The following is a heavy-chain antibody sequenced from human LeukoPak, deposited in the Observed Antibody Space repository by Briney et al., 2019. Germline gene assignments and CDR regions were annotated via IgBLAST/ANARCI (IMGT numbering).Heavy chain of an antibody. CDR2: IYYSGST. CDR1: GGSISSGGYY. Sequence: SETLSLTRTVSGGSISSGGYYWSWIRQHPGKGLEWIGYIYYSGSTYYNPSLKSRVTISVDTSKNQFSLKLSSVTAADTAVYYCARVLRATVVNDYWGQGTLVTVSS. D-gene: IGHD4-23*01. J-gene: IGHJ4*02. CDR3: ARVLRATVVNDY. V-gene: IGHV4-31*03.